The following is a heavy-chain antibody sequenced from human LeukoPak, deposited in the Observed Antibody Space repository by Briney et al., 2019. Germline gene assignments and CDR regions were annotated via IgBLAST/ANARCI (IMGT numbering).Heavy chain of an antibody. J-gene: IGHJ4*02. CDR1: GFTFSSYW. Sequence: PGRSLRLSCAASGFTFSSYWMHWVRQAPGKGLVWASRINSDGSSTSYADSVKGRFTISRDNAKNTLYLQMNSLRAEDTAVYYCARSLLDYYYDSSGLINYFDYWGQGTLVTVSS. CDR3: ARSLLDYYYDSSGLINYFDY. D-gene: IGHD3-22*01. CDR2: INSDGSST. V-gene: IGHV3-74*01.